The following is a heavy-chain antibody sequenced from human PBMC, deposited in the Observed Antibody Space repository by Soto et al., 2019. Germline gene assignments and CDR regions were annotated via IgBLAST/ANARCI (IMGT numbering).Heavy chain of an antibody. D-gene: IGHD2-2*01. V-gene: IGHV4-39*01. CDR2: IYYSGST. Sequence: SETLSLTCTVSGGSISSSSYYWGWIRQPPGKGLEWIGSIYYSGSTYYNPSLKSRVTISVDTSKNQFSLKLSSVTAADTAVYYCARLPPPAAQNLKYYYYYGMDVWGQGTTVTVSS. J-gene: IGHJ6*02. CDR3: ARLPPPAAQNLKYYYYYGMDV. CDR1: GGSISSSSYY.